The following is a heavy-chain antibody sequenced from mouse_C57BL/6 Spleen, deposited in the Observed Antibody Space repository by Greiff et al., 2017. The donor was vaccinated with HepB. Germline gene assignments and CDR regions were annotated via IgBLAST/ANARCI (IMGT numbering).Heavy chain of an antibody. D-gene: IGHD1-1*01. V-gene: IGHV5-12*01. CDR3: ARQYYYGSSYWYFDV. Sequence: EVKLVESGGGLVQPGGSLKLSCAASGFTFSDYYMYWVRQTPEKRLEWVAYISNGGGSNYYPDTVKGRFTISRDNAKNTLYLQMSRLKSEDTAMYYCARQYYYGSSYWYFDVWGTGTTVTVSS. CDR2: ISNGGGSN. J-gene: IGHJ1*03. CDR1: GFTFSDYY.